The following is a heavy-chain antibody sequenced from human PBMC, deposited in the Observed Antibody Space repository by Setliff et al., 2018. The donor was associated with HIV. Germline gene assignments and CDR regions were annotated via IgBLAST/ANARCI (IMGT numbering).Heavy chain of an antibody. CDR3: ASLPYDSCAYYYDGLFDI. D-gene: IGHD3-22*01. CDR2: VIPIFGTA. J-gene: IGHJ3*02. V-gene: IGHV1-69*06. CDR1: GGTFSRFA. Sequence: GAAVQVSCKASGGTFSRFAISWVRQAPGQGREWIGRVIPIFGTADYAQKFQGSVTITADKSTRTAYMGLSSVSSEDADVYYCASLPYDSCAYYYDGLFDIWGQGTVVTVSS.